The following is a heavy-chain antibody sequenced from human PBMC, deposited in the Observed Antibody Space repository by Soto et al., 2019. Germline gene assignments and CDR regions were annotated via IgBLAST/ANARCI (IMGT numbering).Heavy chain of an antibody. J-gene: IGHJ4*02. V-gene: IGHV5-51*01. D-gene: IGHD5-18*01. Sequence: GESLKISCKGSGYTFSNYWIGWVRQMPGKGLEWMGIIYPGDSEIRSSPSFQGQVAISADKSISTAYLQWSSLKASDSAMYYCVRGEYTCGLMYLDFWGPGTLVTVSS. CDR3: VRGEYTCGLMYLDF. CDR1: GYTFSNYW. CDR2: IYPGDSEI.